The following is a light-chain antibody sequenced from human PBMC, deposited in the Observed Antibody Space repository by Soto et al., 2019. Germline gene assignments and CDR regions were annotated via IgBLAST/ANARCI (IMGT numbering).Light chain of an antibody. Sequence: DIWVTQSPSSLSASVGDRVTITCRTSQTIRKYLNWYQQRPGKAPKLLLYAASTLQSGVPSRFSGSGSGTDFTLTINSLQPEDFGTYYCQQSYSAPPAFGRGTKVEV. V-gene: IGKV1-39*01. CDR3: QQSYSAPPA. CDR2: AAS. CDR1: QTIRKY. J-gene: IGKJ1*01.